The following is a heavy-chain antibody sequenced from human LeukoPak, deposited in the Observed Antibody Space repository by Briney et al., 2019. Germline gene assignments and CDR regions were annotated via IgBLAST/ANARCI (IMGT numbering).Heavy chain of an antibody. J-gene: IGHJ4*02. CDR1: GGSISSSNW. D-gene: IGHD2-15*01. CDR3: ARRLVAGPLEY. V-gene: IGHV4-4*02. CDR2: IYHSGST. Sequence: PSGTLSLTCAVSGGSISSSNWWSWVRQPPGKGLEWIGEIYHSGSTNYNPSLKSRLTISVDKSKNQFTLKLSSVTAADTAVYYCARRLVAGPLEYWGQGTLVTVSS.